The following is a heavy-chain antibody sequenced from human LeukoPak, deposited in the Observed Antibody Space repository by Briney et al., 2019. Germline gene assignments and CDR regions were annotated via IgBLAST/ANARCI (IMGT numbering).Heavy chain of an antibody. Sequence: SETLSLTCTVSAVSITSYYWNWIRQPPGKGLEWIGYVHFSGRSLYNPSLKSPVTLSTDTSKIQITLKLNFVTAADTAVYYCARWGGGSLRAYDVWGQGTMATVSS. V-gene: IGHV4-59*01. CDR1: AVSITSYY. D-gene: IGHD2-15*01. J-gene: IGHJ3*01. CDR2: VHFSGRS. CDR3: ARWGGGSLRAYDV.